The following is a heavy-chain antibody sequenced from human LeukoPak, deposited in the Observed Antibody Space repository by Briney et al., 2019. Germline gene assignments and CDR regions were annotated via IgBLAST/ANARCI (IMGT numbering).Heavy chain of an antibody. J-gene: IGHJ3*02. CDR1: GFTFSSYA. V-gene: IGHV3-23*01. CDR2: ISGSGGST. CDR3: VSSSGYYLYYAFDI. Sequence: PGGSLRLSCAASGFTFSSYAMSWVRQAPGKGLEWVSAISGSGGSTYYADSVKGRFTISRDNSKNTLYLQMSSLRAEDTAVYYCVSSSGYYLYYAFDIWGQGTMVTVSS. D-gene: IGHD3-22*01.